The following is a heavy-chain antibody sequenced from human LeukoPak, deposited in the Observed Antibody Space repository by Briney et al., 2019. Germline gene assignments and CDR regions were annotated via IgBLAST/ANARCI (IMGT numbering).Heavy chain of an antibody. CDR3: ARHKENLWKDAFDI. J-gene: IGHJ3*02. V-gene: IGHV4-59*08. Sequence: SETLSLTCTVSGGSISSYYWSWIRQPPGKGLEWIGYIYYSGSTNYNPSLKSRVTISVDTSKNQFSLKLSSVTAADTAVYYCARHKENLWKDAFDIWGQGTMVTVSS. CDR1: GGSISSYY. CDR2: IYYSGST. D-gene: IGHD2/OR15-2a*01.